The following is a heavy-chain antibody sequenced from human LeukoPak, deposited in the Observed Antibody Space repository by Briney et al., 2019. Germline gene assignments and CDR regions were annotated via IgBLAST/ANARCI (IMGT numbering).Heavy chain of an antibody. V-gene: IGHV4-4*07. Sequence: SETLSLTCTASGGSISSYYWSWIRQPAGKGLEWIGRIYTSGSTNYNPSLKSRVTMSVDTSKNQFSLKLSSVTAADTAVYYCARDPRKENWFDPWGQGTLVTVSS. CDR1: GGSISSYY. CDR2: IYTSGST. CDR3: ARDPRKENWFDP. J-gene: IGHJ5*02.